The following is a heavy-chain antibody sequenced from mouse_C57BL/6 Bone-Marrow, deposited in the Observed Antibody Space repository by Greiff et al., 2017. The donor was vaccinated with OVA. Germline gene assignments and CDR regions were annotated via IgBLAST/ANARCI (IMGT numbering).Heavy chain of an antibody. Sequence: VQLQQSGPGLVQPSQSLSITCTVSGFSLTSYGVHWVRQSPGKGLEWLGVIWSGGSTDYNAAFISRLSISKDNSKSQVFFKMNSLQADDTAIYYCASLYCGYDEGLAYWGQGTLVTVSA. CDR2: IWSGGST. V-gene: IGHV2-2*01. CDR3: ASLYCGYDEGLAY. J-gene: IGHJ3*01. D-gene: IGHD2-2*01. CDR1: GFSLTSYG.